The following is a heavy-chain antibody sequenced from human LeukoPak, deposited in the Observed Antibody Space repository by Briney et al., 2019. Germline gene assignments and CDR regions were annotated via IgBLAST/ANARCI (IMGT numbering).Heavy chain of an antibody. CDR3: AKDLFTIFGSSDS. D-gene: IGHD3-3*01. J-gene: IGHJ4*02. CDR1: GFTFSSYG. CDR2: ISNSGGST. V-gene: IGHV3-23*01. Sequence: GGSLRLSCAASGFTFSSYGMTWVRQAPGKGLEWVSVISNSGGSTYDADSVKGRFTISRDNSKNTLYLQMSSLRAEDTAVYYCAKDLFTIFGSSDSWGQGTLVTVSS.